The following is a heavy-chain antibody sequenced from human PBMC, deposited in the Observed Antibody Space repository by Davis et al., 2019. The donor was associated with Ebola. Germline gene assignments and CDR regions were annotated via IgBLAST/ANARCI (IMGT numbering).Heavy chain of an antibody. V-gene: IGHV1-46*01. J-gene: IGHJ4*02. CDR1: GYTFTSYY. CDR2: INPGGRT. CDR3: AGMHGFGEGWPGY. D-gene: IGHD3-10*01. Sequence: ASVKVSCKASGYTFTSYYMHWVRQTPGQGLEWMGMINPGGRTSYAQKFQGRVTMTRDTSTSTVYMELSSLRSEDTAVYYCAGMHGFGEGWPGYWGQGTLLTVSS.